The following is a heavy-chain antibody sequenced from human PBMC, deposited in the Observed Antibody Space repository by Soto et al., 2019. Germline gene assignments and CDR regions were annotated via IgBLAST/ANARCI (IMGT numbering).Heavy chain of an antibody. V-gene: IGHV1-18*01. D-gene: IGHD2-8*01. CDR1: GYTFTSYG. CDR2: ISAYNGNT. Sequence: ASVKVSCKASGYTFTSYGISWVRQAPGQGLEWMGWISAYNGNTNYAQKLQGRVTVTTDTSTSTAYMELRSLRSDDTAVYYCARDRCTNGVCGDYYYYGMDVWGQGTTVTVSS. CDR3: ARDRCTNGVCGDYYYYGMDV. J-gene: IGHJ6*02.